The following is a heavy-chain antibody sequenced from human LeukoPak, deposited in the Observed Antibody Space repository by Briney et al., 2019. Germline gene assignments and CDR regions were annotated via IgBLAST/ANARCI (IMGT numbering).Heavy chain of an antibody. D-gene: IGHD3-9*01. CDR1: GFTFSSYA. CDR2: ISGSGGST. V-gene: IGHV3-23*01. CDR3: AKDPHGLRYFDWLLDFDY. Sequence: GGSLRLSCAASGFTFSSYAMSWVRQAPGKGLEWVSAISGSGGSTYYADSVKGRFTISRDNSKNTLYLQMNSLRAEDTAVYYCAKDPHGLRYFDWLLDFDYWGQGTLVTVSS. J-gene: IGHJ4*02.